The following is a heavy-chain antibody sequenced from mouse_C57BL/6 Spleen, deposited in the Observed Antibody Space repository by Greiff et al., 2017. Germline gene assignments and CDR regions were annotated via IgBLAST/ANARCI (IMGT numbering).Heavy chain of an antibody. Sequence: QVHVKQSGAELARPGASVKLSCKASGYTFTSYGISWVKQRTGQGLEWIGEIYPRSGNTYYNEKFKGKATLTADKSSSTAYMELRSLTSEDSAVYFCARDYYGRNFDYWGQGTTLTVSS. J-gene: IGHJ2*01. CDR2: IYPRSGNT. CDR3: ARDYYGRNFDY. CDR1: GYTFTSYG. V-gene: IGHV1-81*01. D-gene: IGHD1-1*01.